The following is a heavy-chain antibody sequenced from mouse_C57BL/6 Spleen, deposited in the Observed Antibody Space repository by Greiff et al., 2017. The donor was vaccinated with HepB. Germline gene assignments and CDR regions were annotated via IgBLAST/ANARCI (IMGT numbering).Heavy chain of an antibody. CDR3: AIYYDYDSWFAY. D-gene: IGHD2-4*01. CDR1: GFTFSDYY. V-gene: IGHV5-16*01. Sequence: VQLKESEGGLVQPGSSMKLSCTASGFTFSDYYMAWVRQVPEKGLEWVANINYDGSSTYYLDSLKSRFIISRDNAKNILYLQMSSLKSEDTATYYCAIYYDYDSWFAYWGQGTLVTVSA. J-gene: IGHJ3*01. CDR2: INYDGSST.